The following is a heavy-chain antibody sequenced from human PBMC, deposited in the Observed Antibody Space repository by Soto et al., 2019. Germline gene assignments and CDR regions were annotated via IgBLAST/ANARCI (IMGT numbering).Heavy chain of an antibody. Sequence: PGGSLRLSCAASGFTFSSYGMHWVRQAPGKGLEWVAVISYDGSNKYYADSVKGRFTISRDNSKNTLYLQMNSLRAEDTAVYYCAKGRKNELVLFLWGQGTLVTVSS. J-gene: IGHJ4*02. D-gene: IGHD6-6*01. V-gene: IGHV3-30*18. CDR1: GFTFSSYG. CDR2: ISYDGSNK. CDR3: AKGRKNELVLFL.